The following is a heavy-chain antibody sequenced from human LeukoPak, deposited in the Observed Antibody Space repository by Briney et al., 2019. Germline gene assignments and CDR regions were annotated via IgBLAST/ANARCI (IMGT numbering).Heavy chain of an antibody. CDR2: IYYSGST. Sequence: KPSETLSLTCTVSGGSISSRSYNWGWVRQPPGKGLEWIGIIYYSGSTSYNPSLKSRVTISVDTAKNQFSLRLSSVTAADTAVFYCARLTGRDSSDWPYFLSWGLGALVTVSS. CDR1: GGSISSRSYN. D-gene: IGHD6-25*01. CDR3: ARLTGRDSSDWPYFLS. J-gene: IGHJ5*02. V-gene: IGHV4-39*01.